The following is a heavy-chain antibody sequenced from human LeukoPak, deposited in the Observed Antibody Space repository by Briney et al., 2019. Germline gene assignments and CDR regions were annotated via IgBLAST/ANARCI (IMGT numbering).Heavy chain of an antibody. D-gene: IGHD5-24*01. CDR2: ISYDGSNK. CDR1: GFTFSSYA. CDR3: AKVLDGYNYSYYFDY. V-gene: IGHV3-30*04. Sequence: GGSLRLSCAASGFTFSSYAMHWVRQAPGKGLEWVAVISYDGSNKYYADSVKGRFTISRDNSKNTLHLQMNSLRVEDTAVYYCAKVLDGYNYSYYFDYWGQGTLVTVSS. J-gene: IGHJ4*02.